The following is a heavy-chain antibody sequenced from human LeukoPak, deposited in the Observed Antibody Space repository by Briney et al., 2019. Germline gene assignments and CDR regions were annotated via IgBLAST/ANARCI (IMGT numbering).Heavy chain of an antibody. CDR2: ISGSSGST. CDR3: AKDPAGATTSSFDY. CDR1: GFTFSSYA. J-gene: IGHJ4*02. D-gene: IGHD1-26*01. Sequence: GGSLRLSCAASGFTFSSYAMSWVRQAPGKGLEWVSAISGSSGSTYYADSVKGRFTISRDNSKNTLYLQMNSLRAEDTAVYYCAKDPAGATTSSFDYWGQGTLVTVSS. V-gene: IGHV3-23*01.